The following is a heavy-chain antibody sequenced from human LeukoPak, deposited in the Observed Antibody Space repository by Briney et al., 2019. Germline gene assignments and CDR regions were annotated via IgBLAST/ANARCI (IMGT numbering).Heavy chain of an antibody. Sequence: SETLSLTCTVSGGSISSYYWSWIRQPPGKGLEWIGYIYYSGSTNYNPSLKSRVTISVDTSKNQFSLKLSSVTAAGTAVYYCARAGDKSGYFDYWGQGTLVTVSS. D-gene: IGHD2-21*02. J-gene: IGHJ4*02. CDR3: ARAGDKSGYFDY. CDR1: GGSISSYY. CDR2: IYYSGST. V-gene: IGHV4-59*01.